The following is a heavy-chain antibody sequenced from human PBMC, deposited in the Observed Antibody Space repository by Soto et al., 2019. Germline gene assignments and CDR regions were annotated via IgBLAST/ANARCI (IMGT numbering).Heavy chain of an antibody. CDR3: ARGAGVTNEDY. V-gene: IGHV3-66*01. J-gene: IGHJ4*02. CDR1: GLTVSSNY. D-gene: IGHD4-17*01. Sequence: EVQLVESGGGLVQPGGSLRLSCAASGLTVSSNYMSWVRQAPGKGLEWVLVIYSGGSTYYADSVKGRFTISRDNSKNTLYLQMNSLRAEDTAVYYCARGAGVTNEDYWGQGTLVTVSS. CDR2: IYSGGST.